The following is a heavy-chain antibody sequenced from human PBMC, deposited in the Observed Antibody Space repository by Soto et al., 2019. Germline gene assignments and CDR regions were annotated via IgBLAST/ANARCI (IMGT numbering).Heavy chain of an antibody. J-gene: IGHJ6*02. CDR3: ARGCSGGSCFLGEYYYYGMDV. Sequence: PGESLKISCKGSGYSFTSYWISWVRQMPGKGLEWMGRIDPSDSYTNYSPSFQGHVTIPADKSISTAYLQWSSLKASDTAMYYCARGCSGGSCFLGEYYYYGMDVWGQGTTVTVSS. CDR1: GYSFTSYW. D-gene: IGHD2-15*01. V-gene: IGHV5-10-1*01. CDR2: IDPSDSYT.